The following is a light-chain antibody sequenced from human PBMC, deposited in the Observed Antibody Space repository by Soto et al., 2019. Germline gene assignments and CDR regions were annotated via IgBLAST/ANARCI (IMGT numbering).Light chain of an antibody. CDR3: SSYTSSGTLYV. V-gene: IGLV2-14*02. Sequence: QSGLTQPASVSGSPGQSITISCSGTSSDIGTHNLVSWYQHHPGKAPKLMIYEVTYRPSGVSNRFSGSKSGNTASLTVSGLQAEDEADYYCSSYTSSGTLYVFGTGTKVTVL. J-gene: IGLJ1*01. CDR2: EVT. CDR1: SSDIGTHNL.